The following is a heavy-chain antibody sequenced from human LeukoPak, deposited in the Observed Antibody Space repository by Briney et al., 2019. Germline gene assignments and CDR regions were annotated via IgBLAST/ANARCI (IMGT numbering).Heavy chain of an antibody. V-gene: IGHV3-30*02. CDR2: IRYDGSNK. CDR3: AKDAAMSGWYGVYHYYMDV. Sequence: GGSLRLSCAASGFTFSSYGMHWVRQAPGKGLEWVAFIRYDGSNKYYADSVKGRFTISRDNSKNTLYLQMNSLRAEDTAVYYCAKDAAMSGWYGVYHYYMDVWGKGTTVTISS. J-gene: IGHJ6*03. CDR1: GFTFSSYG. D-gene: IGHD6-19*01.